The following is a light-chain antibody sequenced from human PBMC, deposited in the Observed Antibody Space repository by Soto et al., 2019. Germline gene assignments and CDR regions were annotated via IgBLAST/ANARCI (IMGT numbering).Light chain of an antibody. Sequence: EVVLTQSPATLSLSPGERATLSCRASQSISSSLAWYQQNPGQAPRLLIYEASNQATAIPARFSGSGSGTDFTLTISSLEPEDFAVYYCQQRYNWPPCTFGQGTKLEIK. J-gene: IGKJ2*02. CDR1: QSISSS. V-gene: IGKV3-11*01. CDR3: QQRYNWPPCT. CDR2: EAS.